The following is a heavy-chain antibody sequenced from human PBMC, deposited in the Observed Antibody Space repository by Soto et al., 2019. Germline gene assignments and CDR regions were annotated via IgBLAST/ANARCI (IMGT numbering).Heavy chain of an antibody. CDR1: GYSFTNND. CDR3: ARMETFGSLNWFDP. Sequence: VKVSCKASGYSFTNNDVSWVRQATGQGLEWMGWMNPGSGDTGYAQKFQGRVTMTRDISVATAYMELSSLRSDDTAIYYCARMETFGSLNWFDPWGQGTLVTVSS. J-gene: IGHJ5*02. D-gene: IGHD3-16*01. CDR2: MNPGSGDT. V-gene: IGHV1-8*01.